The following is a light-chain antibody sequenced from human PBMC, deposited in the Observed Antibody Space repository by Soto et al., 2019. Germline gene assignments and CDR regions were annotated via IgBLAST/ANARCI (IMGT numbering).Light chain of an antibody. V-gene: IGKV1-5*01. J-gene: IGKJ4*01. CDR3: QQYNTFPLT. CDR2: DAS. Sequence: DIQMTQSPSTLSASVGDRVTITCRASQSIGTWLAWYQQKPGKAPKLLIYDASTLESGVPSRFSGSGSGTEFTLIISSLQPDDFASYYCQQYNTFPLTFGGGTKVEIK. CDR1: QSIGTW.